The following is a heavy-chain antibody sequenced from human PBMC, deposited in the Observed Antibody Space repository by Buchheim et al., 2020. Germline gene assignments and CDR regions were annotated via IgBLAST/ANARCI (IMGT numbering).Heavy chain of an antibody. J-gene: IGHJ6*02. CDR2: TRNKANSYTT. CDR3: ASELSPFYYYYGMDV. CDR1: GFTFSDHY. V-gene: IGHV3-72*01. Sequence: EVQLVESGGGLVQPGGSLRLSCAASGFTFSDHYMDWVRQAPGKGLEWVARTRNKANSYTTEYAATVKGRFTISRDDSKNSLYLQMNSLKTEDTAVYYCASELSPFYYYYGMDVWGQGTT. D-gene: IGHD2-2*01.